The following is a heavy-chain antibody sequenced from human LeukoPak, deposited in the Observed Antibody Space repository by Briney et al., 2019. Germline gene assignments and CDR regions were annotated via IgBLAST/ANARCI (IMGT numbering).Heavy chain of an antibody. CDR3: ACLIGGATPSFDY. D-gene: IGHD1-26*01. J-gene: IGHJ4*02. Sequence: GGSLRLSCAASGFTFSSYEMNWVRQAPGKGLEWVSYISSSGSTIYYADSVKGRFTISSDNAKNSLYLQINSLTAEDTAVYYCACLIGGATPSFDYWGQGTLVTVST. V-gene: IGHV3-48*03. CDR1: GFTFSSYE. CDR2: ISSSGSTI.